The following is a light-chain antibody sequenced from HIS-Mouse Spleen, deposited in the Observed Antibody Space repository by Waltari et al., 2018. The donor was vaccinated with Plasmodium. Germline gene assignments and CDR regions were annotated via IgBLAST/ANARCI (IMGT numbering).Light chain of an antibody. CDR3: QQYNSYSWT. V-gene: IGKV1-5*03. CDR1: QSISSR. Sequence: DIKMTQSPSTLSASVRDRVTISCRASQSISSRLAWYQQKPGKAPKLLIYKASSLESGVPSRFSGSGSGTEFTLTISSLQPDDFATYYCQQYNSYSWTFGQGTKVEIK. CDR2: KAS. J-gene: IGKJ1*01.